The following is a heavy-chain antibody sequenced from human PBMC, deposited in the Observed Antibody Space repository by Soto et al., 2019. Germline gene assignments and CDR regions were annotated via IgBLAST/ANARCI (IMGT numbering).Heavy chain of an antibody. CDR1: GYTLTELS. CDR3: ATPGIVGAIRPYDYYYYYGMDV. Sequence: GASVKVSCKVSGYTLTELSMHWVRQAPGKGLEWMGGFDPEDGETIYAQKFQGRVTMTEDTSTDTAYMELSSLRSEDTAVYYCATPGIVGAIRPYDYYYYYGMDVRGQRTTVTVSS. J-gene: IGHJ6*02. CDR2: FDPEDGET. D-gene: IGHD1-26*01. V-gene: IGHV1-24*01.